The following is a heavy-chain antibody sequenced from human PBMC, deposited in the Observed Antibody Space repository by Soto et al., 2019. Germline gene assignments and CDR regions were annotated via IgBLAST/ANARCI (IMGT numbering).Heavy chain of an antibody. CDR3: ARGHFDSRGYSNALDC. V-gene: IGHV4-61*03. CDR2: IYYSGRT. Sequence: PSETLSLTCTVSGGSISSGGYSWSWIRQPPGRELQWIGYIYYSGRTDSSPSLKSRVTISLDTSKNHVSLILNSVNVADSAIYYCARGHFDSRGYSNALDCWGQGTLVTVSS. J-gene: IGHJ4*02. CDR1: GGSISSGGYS. D-gene: IGHD3-22*01.